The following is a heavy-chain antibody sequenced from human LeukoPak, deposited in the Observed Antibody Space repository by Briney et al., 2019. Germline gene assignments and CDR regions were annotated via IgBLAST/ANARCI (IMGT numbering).Heavy chain of an antibody. CDR2: ISGSGDST. CDR1: GFIFNTYW. J-gene: IGHJ4*02. V-gene: IGHV3-23*01. Sequence: PGGSLRLSCAASGFIFNTYWMSWVRQAPGKGLEWVSGISGSGDSTYYADSVKGRFTISRDNSKNTLYLQMNSLRVEDTAVYYCTKPDCPSTSCYTLDYWGQGILVTVSS. CDR3: TKPDCPSTSCYTLDY. D-gene: IGHD2-2*02.